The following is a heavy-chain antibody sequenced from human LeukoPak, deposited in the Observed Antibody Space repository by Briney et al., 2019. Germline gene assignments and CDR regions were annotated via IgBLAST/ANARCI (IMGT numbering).Heavy chain of an antibody. CDR2: IGGSGGST. J-gene: IGHJ3*02. V-gene: IGHV3-23*01. D-gene: IGHD1-26*01. CDR3: AKVGDGSYSAFDI. Sequence: GGSLRLSCAASGFTFSSYAMSWVRQAPGKGLEWVSAIGGSGGSTYYADSVKGRFTISRDNSKNTLYLQMNSLRAEDTAVYYCAKVGDGSYSAFDIWGQGTMVTVSS. CDR1: GFTFSSYA.